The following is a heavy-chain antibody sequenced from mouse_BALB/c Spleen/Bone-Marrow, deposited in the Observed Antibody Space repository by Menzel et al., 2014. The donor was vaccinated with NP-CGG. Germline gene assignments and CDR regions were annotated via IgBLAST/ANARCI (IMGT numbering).Heavy chain of an antibody. CDR1: GYAFSNYL. V-gene: IGHV1-54*01. CDR3: ARDWDWYFDV. D-gene: IGHD4-1*01. CDR2: IHPGSGGT. Sequence: VKLMESGAELVRPGTSVKVSCKASGYAFSNYLIEWVKQRPGQGLEWIGVIHPGSGGTNYNEKFKGKATLTADKSSSTAYMQLSSLTSDDSAAYFCARDWDWYFDVWGAGTTVTVSS. J-gene: IGHJ1*01.